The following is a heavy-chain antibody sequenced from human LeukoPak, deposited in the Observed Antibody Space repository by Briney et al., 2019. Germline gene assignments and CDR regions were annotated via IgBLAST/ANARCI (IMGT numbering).Heavy chain of an antibody. CDR3: ARAPYSYGLYFDY. CDR1: EFTFSSYW. CDR2: INSDGSST. Sequence: GGSLRLSCAASEFTFSSYWMHWVRQAPGKGLVWVSRINSDGSSTSYADSVKGRFTISRDNAKNTLYLQMNSLRAEDTAVYYCARAPYSYGLYFDYWGQGTLVTVSS. D-gene: IGHD5-18*01. J-gene: IGHJ4*02. V-gene: IGHV3-74*01.